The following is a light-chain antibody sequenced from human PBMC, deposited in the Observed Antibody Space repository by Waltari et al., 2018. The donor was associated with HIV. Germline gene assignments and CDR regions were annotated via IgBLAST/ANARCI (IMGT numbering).Light chain of an antibody. CDR3: CSYAGSYTLL. CDR2: DVS. CDR1: SSDVGSYNY. Sequence: QSALTQPRSVSGSPGQSVTISCTGTSSDVGSYNYVSWYQHNPGKVPKLVIYDVSKRPSGVPDRLSGSKSGNTASLTISGLRAEDEADYYCCSYAGSYTLLFGGGTKLTVL. J-gene: IGLJ3*02. V-gene: IGLV2-11*01.